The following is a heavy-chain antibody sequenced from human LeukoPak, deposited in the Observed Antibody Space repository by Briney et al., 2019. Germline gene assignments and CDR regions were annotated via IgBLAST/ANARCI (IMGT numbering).Heavy chain of an antibody. V-gene: IGHV4-39*07. CDR1: GGSISSSSYY. D-gene: IGHD3-16*01. CDR3: ARDGGATYYFDY. Sequence: SETLSLTCTVSGGSISSSSYYWGWIRQPPGKGLEWIGSIYYSGSTYYNPSLKSRVTISVDTPKNQFSLKLSSVTAADTAVYYCARDGGATYYFDYWGQGTLVTVSS. CDR2: IYYSGST. J-gene: IGHJ4*02.